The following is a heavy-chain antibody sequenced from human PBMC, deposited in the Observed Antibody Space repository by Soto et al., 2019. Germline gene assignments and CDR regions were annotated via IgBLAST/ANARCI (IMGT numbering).Heavy chain of an antibody. CDR3: ARDSDWNYFYYYYYGMDV. D-gene: IGHD1-7*01. V-gene: IGHV1-3*01. J-gene: IGHJ6*02. CDR2: INAGNGNT. CDR1: GYTFTSYA. Sequence: QVQLVQSGAEVKKPGASVKVSCKASGYTFTSYAMHWVRQAPGQRLEWMGWINAGNGNTKYSQKFQGRVTITRDTAASTAYRELSSLRSEDTAVYYCARDSDWNYFYYYYYGMDVWGQGTTVTVSS.